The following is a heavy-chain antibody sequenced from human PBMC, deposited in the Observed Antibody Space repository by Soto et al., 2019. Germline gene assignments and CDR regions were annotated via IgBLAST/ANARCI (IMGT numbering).Heavy chain of an antibody. J-gene: IGHJ4*02. Sequence: GGSLRLSCAASGFTFSSYSMNWVRQAPGKGLEWVSSISSSSSYIYYADSVKGRFTISRDNAKNSLYLQMNSLNSEDTAVYYCTRRSEYDSGGYYYAYDYWGQGTRVTVSS. D-gene: IGHD3-22*01. CDR2: ISSSSSYI. CDR3: TRRSEYDSGGYYYAYDY. V-gene: IGHV3-21*04. CDR1: GFTFSSYS.